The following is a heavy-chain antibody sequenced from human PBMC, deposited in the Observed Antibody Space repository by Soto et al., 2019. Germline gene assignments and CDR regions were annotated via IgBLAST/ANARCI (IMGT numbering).Heavy chain of an antibody. CDR3: ARGQSRAFDI. CDR1: GGSFSGYY. V-gene: IGHV4-34*01. Sequence: SATLSLTCAVYGGSFSGYYWSWIRQPPGKGLEWIGEINHSGSTNYNPSLKSRVTISVDTSKNQFSLKLSSVTAADTAVYYCARGQSRAFDIWGQGTMVTVS. CDR2: INHSGST. J-gene: IGHJ3*02.